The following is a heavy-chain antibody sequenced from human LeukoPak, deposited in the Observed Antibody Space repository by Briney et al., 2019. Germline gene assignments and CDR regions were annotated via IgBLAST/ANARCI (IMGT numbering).Heavy chain of an antibody. D-gene: IGHD3-10*01. V-gene: IGHV4-39*07. CDR2: IYYKGNT. CDR1: GGSISSRSYF. Sequence: SETLSLTCTVSGGSISSRSYFWGWIRQPPGKGLEWIGSIYYKGNTYFNPSLKSRVTISVDTSKNQFSLKLSSVTAADTAVYYCARDGTMVRGVDQNWFDPWGQGTLVTVSS. J-gene: IGHJ5*02. CDR3: ARDGTMVRGVDQNWFDP.